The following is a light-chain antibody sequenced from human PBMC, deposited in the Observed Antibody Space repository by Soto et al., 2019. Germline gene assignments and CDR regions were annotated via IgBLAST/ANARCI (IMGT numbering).Light chain of an antibody. Sequence: EIVLTQSPATLSLSPGERATHSCRASQSVSSYLAWYQQKPGQAPRLLIYDASNKATGIPARFSGSGSETDFTLTISSLEPEDFAVYYCQQRSNWPPTITFGPGTKVDIK. V-gene: IGKV3-11*01. J-gene: IGKJ3*01. CDR2: DAS. CDR3: QQRSNWPPTIT. CDR1: QSVSSY.